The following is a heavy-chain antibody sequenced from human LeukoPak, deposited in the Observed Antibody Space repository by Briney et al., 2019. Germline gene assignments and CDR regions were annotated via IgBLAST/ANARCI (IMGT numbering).Heavy chain of an antibody. Sequence: SETLSLTCTVSGGSVSSGSYHWSWIRQPPGKGLEWIGYIYYSGSTNYNPSLKSRVTISVDTSKNQFSLKLSSVTAADTAVYYCARMIGGGYFDYWGQGTLVTVSS. D-gene: IGHD3-22*01. CDR3: ARMIGGGYFDY. CDR2: IYYSGST. J-gene: IGHJ4*02. V-gene: IGHV4-61*01. CDR1: GGSVSSGSYH.